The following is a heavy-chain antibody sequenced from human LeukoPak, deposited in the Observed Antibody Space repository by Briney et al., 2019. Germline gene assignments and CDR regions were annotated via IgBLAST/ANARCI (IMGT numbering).Heavy chain of an antibody. CDR3: AKDRPNYYGSNGHYYRRDGDY. Sequence: PGGSLRLSCAASEFTFSIYAMSWVRQAPGKGLEWVSSITSAGENTFYTGSVKGRCTISRDNSRNTLYLQMNSLRAEDTAIYYCAKDRPNYYGSNGHYYRRDGDYWGQGTLVTVSS. D-gene: IGHD3-22*01. CDR2: ITSAGENT. CDR1: EFTFSIYA. V-gene: IGHV3-23*01. J-gene: IGHJ4*02.